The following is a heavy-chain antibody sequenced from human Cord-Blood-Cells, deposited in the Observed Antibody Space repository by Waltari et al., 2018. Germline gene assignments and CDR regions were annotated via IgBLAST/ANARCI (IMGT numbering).Heavy chain of an antibody. CDR1: GFTFSSYA. CDR3: AKLRRAAMDAFDI. Sequence: EVQLVESGGGLVQPGGSLRLSCAASGFTFSSYAMSWVRQAPGKGLEWVSAISGSGGDTYSSDSVKGRFTISRDNSKNTLYLQMNSLRAEDTAVYYCAKLRRAAMDAFDIWGQGTMVTVSS. J-gene: IGHJ3*02. CDR2: ISGSGGDT. V-gene: IGHV3-23*04.